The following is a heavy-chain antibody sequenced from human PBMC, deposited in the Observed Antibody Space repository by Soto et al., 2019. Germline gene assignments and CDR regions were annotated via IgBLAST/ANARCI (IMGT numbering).Heavy chain of an antibody. D-gene: IGHD2-2*01. V-gene: IGHV1-69*02. Sequence: SVKVSCKASGGTFSSYTISWVRQAPGQGLEWMGRIIPILGIANYAQKFQGRVTITADKSTSTAYMELSSLRSDDTAVYYCARTLGPAATDNWFDPWGRGTLVTVSS. J-gene: IGHJ5*02. CDR1: GGTFSSYT. CDR2: IIPILGIA. CDR3: ARTLGPAATDNWFDP.